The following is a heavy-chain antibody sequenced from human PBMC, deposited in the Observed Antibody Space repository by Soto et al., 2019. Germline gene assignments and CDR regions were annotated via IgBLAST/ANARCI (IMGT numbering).Heavy chain of an antibody. D-gene: IGHD3-10*01. V-gene: IGHV2-26*02. CDR3: ARKVPGDAMDV. J-gene: IGHJ6*02. Sequence: QVTLKVSGPVLVKPTETLTLTCIVSGFSLNNGRMGVSWIRQPQGKALEWLAHIFSSDEKAFSTSLKGRLTISRDASRSQVVLTLTNVDPLDTGTYFCARKVPGDAMDVWGQGTTVTVSS. CDR1: GFSLNNGRMG. CDR2: IFSSDEK.